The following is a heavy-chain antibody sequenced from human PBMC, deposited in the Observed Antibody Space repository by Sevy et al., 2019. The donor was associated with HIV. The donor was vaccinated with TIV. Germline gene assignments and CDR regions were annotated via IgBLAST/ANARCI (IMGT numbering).Heavy chain of an antibody. J-gene: IGHJ4*02. CDR3: ARDLGYDYVWGSYRLLY. Sequence: GGSLRLSCAASGFTPSTYGMHWVRQAPGKGLEWVAVVSYDGTDKFHADSVKGRFTISRDNSKNTLDLQMNSLRAEDTAVHYCARDLGYDYVWGSYRLLYWGQGTLVTVSS. CDR1: GFTPSTYG. D-gene: IGHD3-16*02. CDR2: VSYDGTDK. V-gene: IGHV3-30*19.